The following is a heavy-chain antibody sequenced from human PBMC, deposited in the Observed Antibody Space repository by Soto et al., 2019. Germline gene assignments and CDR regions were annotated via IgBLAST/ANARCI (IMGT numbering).Heavy chain of an antibody. CDR3: ARDSGIAAAGSRDY. J-gene: IGHJ4*02. CDR1: GYTLTSYC. V-gene: IGHV1-18*01. D-gene: IGHD6-13*01. Sequence: QVQLVQSRAEVKKPGAPVKVTSKTSGYTLTSYCICWVRQAPGQGLEWMGWIRDYNGNTNYAQKLQGRVTMTTDTSRSTAYMELRSLRSGDTAVDYRARDSGIAAAGSRDYWGKGTLVTVSS. CDR2: IRDYNGNT.